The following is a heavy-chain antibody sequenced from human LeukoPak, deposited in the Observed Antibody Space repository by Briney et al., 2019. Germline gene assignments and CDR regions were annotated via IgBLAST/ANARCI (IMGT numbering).Heavy chain of an antibody. CDR2: IYYSGST. V-gene: IGHV4-31*03. J-gene: IGHJ4*02. CDR1: GGSISSGGYY. Sequence: SETLSLTCTVSGGSISSGGYYWSWIRQHPGKGLEWIGYIYYSGSTYYNPSLKSRVTISVDTSKDQFSLKLSSVTAADTAVYYCAGGIAAAGRYGYWGQGTLVTVSS. D-gene: IGHD6-13*01. CDR3: AGGIAAAGRYGY.